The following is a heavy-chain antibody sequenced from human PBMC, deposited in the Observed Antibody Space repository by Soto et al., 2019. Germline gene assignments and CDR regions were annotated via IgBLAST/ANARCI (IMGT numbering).Heavy chain of an antibody. CDR3: ARVLGPSNFYFYYGMDV. V-gene: IGHV4-59*01. CDR2: ISYSGSA. J-gene: IGHJ6*02. CDR1: GGSISSYY. D-gene: IGHD1-26*01. Sequence: SETLSLTCTVSGGSISSYYWSWIRQPPGGGLEWIGYISYSGSANYNPSLKSRVTISIDASKNQFSLNLSSVTAADTAVYYCARVLGPSNFYFYYGMDVWGQGTTVTVSS.